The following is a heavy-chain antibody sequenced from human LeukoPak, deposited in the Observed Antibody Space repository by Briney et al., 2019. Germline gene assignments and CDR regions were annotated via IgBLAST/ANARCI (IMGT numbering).Heavy chain of an antibody. V-gene: IGHV4-34*01. CDR3: ARQWLVSPLFDY. CDR1: GGSFSGYH. J-gene: IGHJ4*02. CDR2: INHSGST. Sequence: PSETLSLTCAVYGGSFSGYHWSWIRQPPEKGLEWIGEINHSGSTNYNPSLRSRVTVSVHTSKNQLSLKLSSVTAADTAVYYCARQWLVSPLFDYWGQGTLVTVSS. D-gene: IGHD6-19*01.